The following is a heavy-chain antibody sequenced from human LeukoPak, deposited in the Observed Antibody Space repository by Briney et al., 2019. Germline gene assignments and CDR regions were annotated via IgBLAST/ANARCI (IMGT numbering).Heavy chain of an antibody. CDR1: GFTFSRYW. Sequence: GGSLRLSCAASGFTFSRYWMTWVRQAPGKGLEWVAHIKEDGTDKYYVDSVKGRFTISRDNAKNSLYLQMNSLRAEDTAVYYCARDRGVGPDAFDIWGQGTMVTVSS. J-gene: IGHJ3*02. D-gene: IGHD3-10*01. CDR3: ARDRGVGPDAFDI. CDR2: IKEDGTDK. V-gene: IGHV3-7*01.